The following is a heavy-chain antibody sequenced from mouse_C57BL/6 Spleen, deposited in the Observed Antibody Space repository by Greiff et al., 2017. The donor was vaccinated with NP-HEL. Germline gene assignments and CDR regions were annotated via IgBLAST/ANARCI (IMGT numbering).Heavy chain of an antibody. D-gene: IGHD2-1*01. CDR3: ARGDYGNYFDY. Sequence: EVQLQQSGPELVKPGASVKISCKASGYSFTGYYMHWVKQSSEKSLEWIGEINPSTGGTSYNQKFKGKATLTVDKSSSTAYMQLKSLTSEDSAVYYCARGDYGNYFDYWGQGTTLTVSS. CDR1: GYSFTGYY. CDR2: INPSTGGT. J-gene: IGHJ2*01. V-gene: IGHV1-43*01.